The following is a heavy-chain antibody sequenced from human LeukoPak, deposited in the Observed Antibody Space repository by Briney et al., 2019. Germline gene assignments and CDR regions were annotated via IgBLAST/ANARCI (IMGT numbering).Heavy chain of an antibody. CDR1: GFTFSSYA. CDR3: AKVTSGYSSSSPCDY. Sequence: GGSLRLSCAASGFTFSSYAMSWVRQAPGKGLEWVSAISGSGGSTYYADSVKGRFTISRDNSKNTLYPQMNSLRAEDTAVYYCAKVTSGYSSSSPCDYWGQGTLVTVSS. CDR2: ISGSGGST. V-gene: IGHV3-23*01. D-gene: IGHD6-6*01. J-gene: IGHJ4*02.